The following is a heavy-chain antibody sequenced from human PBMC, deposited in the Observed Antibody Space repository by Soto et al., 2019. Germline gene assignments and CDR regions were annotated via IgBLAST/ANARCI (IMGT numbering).Heavy chain of an antibody. V-gene: IGHV1-69*08. CDR3: AREGGPTVTTGREYFDL. CDR1: GGTFSSYT. D-gene: IGHD4-17*01. Sequence: QVQLVQSGAEVKKPGSSVKVSCKASGGTFSSYTISWVRQAPGQGLEWMGRIIPILGIANYAQKFQGRVTITADKSTSTAYMELSSLRSEDTAVYYCAREGGPTVTTGREYFDLWGRGTLVTVSS. J-gene: IGHJ2*01. CDR2: IIPILGIA.